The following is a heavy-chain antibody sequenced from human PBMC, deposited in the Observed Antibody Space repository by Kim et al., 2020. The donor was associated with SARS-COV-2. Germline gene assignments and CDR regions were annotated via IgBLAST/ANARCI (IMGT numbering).Heavy chain of an antibody. J-gene: IGHJ5*02. CDR3: ARALYYDFWSGYYAYPT. V-gene: IGHV3-11*06. D-gene: IGHD3-3*01. Sequence: VKGRFTISRDNAKNSLYLQMNSLRAEDTAVYYCARALYYDFWSGYYAYPTWGQGTLVTVSS.